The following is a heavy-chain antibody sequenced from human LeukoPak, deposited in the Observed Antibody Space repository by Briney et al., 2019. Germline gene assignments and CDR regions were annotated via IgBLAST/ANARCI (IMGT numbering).Heavy chain of an antibody. CDR3: AKARPFDWLTSSPPESGY. J-gene: IGHJ4*02. CDR1: EFSVGSNY. CDR2: ISGSGGST. D-gene: IGHD3-9*01. V-gene: IGHV3-23*01. Sequence: GGSLRLSCAASEFSVGSNYMTWVRQAPGKGLEWVSAISGSGGSTYYADSVKGRFTISRDNSKNTLYLQMNSLRAEDTAVYYCAKARPFDWLTSSPPESGYWGQGTLVTVSS.